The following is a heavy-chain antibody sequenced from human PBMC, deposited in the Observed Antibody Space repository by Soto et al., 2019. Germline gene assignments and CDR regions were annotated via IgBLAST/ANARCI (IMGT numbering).Heavy chain of an antibody. V-gene: IGHV3-9*01. CDR3: VKDALTTVAYYFDS. J-gene: IGHJ4*02. Sequence: CLRLSCEVWGFRFDDYGMLWVRQAPGKGLEWIAGISRDSRSISYGASMKSRFTISRDNAKNSLYLQLNSLRADDTAFYYCVKDALTTVAYYFDSWGQGALVTVSS. D-gene: IGHD4-17*01. CDR2: ISRDSRSI. CDR1: GFRFDDYG.